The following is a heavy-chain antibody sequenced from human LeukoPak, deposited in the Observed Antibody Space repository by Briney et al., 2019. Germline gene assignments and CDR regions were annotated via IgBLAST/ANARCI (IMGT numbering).Heavy chain of an antibody. Sequence: SETLSLTCTVSGGSISDYYWNWIRQPPGKGLEWIGYIYYSGSTTYNPSLKSRVTMSVDTAKNQFSLKLRSVTAADTAVYYCARGDFCSSTNCYLRPMDVWGKGTTVTVSA. CDR3: ARGDFCSSTNCYLRPMDV. V-gene: IGHV4-59*01. CDR2: IYYSGST. CDR1: GGSISDYY. J-gene: IGHJ6*04. D-gene: IGHD2-2*01.